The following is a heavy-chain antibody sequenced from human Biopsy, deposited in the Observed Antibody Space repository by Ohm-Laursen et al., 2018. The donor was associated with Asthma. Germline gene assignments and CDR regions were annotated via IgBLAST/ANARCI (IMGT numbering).Heavy chain of an antibody. CDR3: ARATSTWSQSGPHYFDH. J-gene: IGHJ4*02. D-gene: IGHD6-13*01. CDR1: PGSINDYY. V-gene: IGHV4-59*01. CDR2: VHSTGRT. Sequence: SETLSLTCTVSPGSINDYYWNWIRQFPGKGLEWIGYVHSTGRTRFNPSLKSRLTISVDTSVDQVSLKLTSVTAADTAVYYCARATSTWSQSGPHYFDHWGQGTLVTVSS.